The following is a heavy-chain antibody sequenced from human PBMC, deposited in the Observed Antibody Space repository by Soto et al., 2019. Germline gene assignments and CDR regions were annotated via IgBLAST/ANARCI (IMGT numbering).Heavy chain of an antibody. J-gene: IGHJ6*02. Sequence: QVQLVESGGGVVQPGRSLRLSCAASGFTFSSYGMHWVRQAPGKGLEWVAVIWYDGSNKYYADSVKGRFTISRDNSNNTLYLQMNSLRAEDTAVYYCARILPSGGTSYGMDVWGQGTTVTVSS. CDR3: ARILPSGGTSYGMDV. CDR1: GFTFSSYG. D-gene: IGHD1-7*01. V-gene: IGHV3-33*01. CDR2: IWYDGSNK.